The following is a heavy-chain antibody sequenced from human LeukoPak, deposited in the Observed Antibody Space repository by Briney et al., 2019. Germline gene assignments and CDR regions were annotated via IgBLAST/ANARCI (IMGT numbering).Heavy chain of an antibody. CDR2: IYSGNRT. CDR3: ARLTSGNGLDV. D-gene: IGHD3-3*01. Sequence: GGSLRLSCAASGFTVSNNYMTWVRQAPGKGLEWVSAIYSGNRTKYADSVKGRFIISRDNSKNTLLFQMNSLRAEDTAVYYCARLTSGNGLDVWGQGTTVTVS. J-gene: IGHJ6*02. CDR1: GFTVSNNY. V-gene: IGHV3-66*04.